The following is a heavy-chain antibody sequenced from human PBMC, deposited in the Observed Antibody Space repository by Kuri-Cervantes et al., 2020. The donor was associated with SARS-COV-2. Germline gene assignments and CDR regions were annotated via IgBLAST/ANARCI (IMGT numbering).Heavy chain of an antibody. J-gene: IGHJ3*02. CDR1: GFTFSSYG. CDR2: IRYDGSNK. D-gene: IGHD2-2*01. CDR3: AKRFLDNIVVVPAASNAFDI. V-gene: IGHV3-30*02. Sequence: GGSLRLSCAASGFTFSSYGMHWVRQAPGKGLEWVAFIRYDGSNKYYADSVKGRFTISGDNSKNTLYLQMNSLRAEDTAVYYCAKRFLDNIVVVPAASNAFDIWGQGTMVTVSS.